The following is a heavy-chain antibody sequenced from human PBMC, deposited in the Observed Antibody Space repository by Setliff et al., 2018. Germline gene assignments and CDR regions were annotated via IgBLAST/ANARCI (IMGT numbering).Heavy chain of an antibody. V-gene: IGHV1-69*05. D-gene: IGHD3-22*01. CDR3: ARDIGRNFIVVVLKRYYGMDV. J-gene: IGHJ6*02. CDR1: GGTFSSFA. CDR2: IIPIFGTA. Sequence: GASVKVSCKASGGTFSSFAISWVRQAPGQGLEWMGGIIPIFGTANYAQKFQGRVTITTDESTSTAYMELGSLRSEDTAVYYCARDIGRNFIVVVLKRYYGMDVWGQGTTVTVSS.